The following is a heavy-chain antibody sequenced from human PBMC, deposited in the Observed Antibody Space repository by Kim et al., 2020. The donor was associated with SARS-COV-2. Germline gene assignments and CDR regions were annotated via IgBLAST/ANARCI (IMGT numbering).Heavy chain of an antibody. J-gene: IGHJ3*02. CDR2: ISSSSSYT. CDR1: GFTFSDYY. V-gene: IGHV3-11*05. D-gene: IGHD1-26*01. CDR3: ARDPGGAPSGIVGALFITSAFDI. Sequence: GGSLRLSCAASGFTFSDYYMSWIRQAPGKGLEWVSYISSSSSYTKYSDSVKGRFTISRDNAKNSLYLQMNSLRAEDTAGYYCARDPGGAPSGIVGALFITSAFDIWGQGTMVTVSS.